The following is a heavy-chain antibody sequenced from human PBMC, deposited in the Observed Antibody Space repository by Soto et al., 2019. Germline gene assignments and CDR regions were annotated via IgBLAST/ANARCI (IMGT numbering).Heavy chain of an antibody. V-gene: IGHV3-64*01. CDR2: ISSNGGST. CDR1: GFTFSSYA. J-gene: IGHJ3*02. CDR3: ARALGYAFDI. D-gene: IGHD7-27*01. Sequence: VGSLRLSCAASGFTFSSYAMHWVRQAPGKGLEYVSAISSNGGSTYYANSVKGRFTISRDNSKNTLYLQMGSLRAEDMDVYYCARALGYAFDIWGQGTLVTVSS.